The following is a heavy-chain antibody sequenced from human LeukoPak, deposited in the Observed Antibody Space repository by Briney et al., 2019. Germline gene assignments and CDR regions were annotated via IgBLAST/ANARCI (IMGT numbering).Heavy chain of an antibody. V-gene: IGHV6-1*01. J-gene: IGHJ5*02. Sequence: SQTLSLTCAISGDSVSSNSAAWNWIRQSPSRGLEWLGRTYYRSKWYNDYAVSVKSRITINPDTSKNQFSLKLTSVTAADTAVYYCVRGPYGSGISNWFDPWGQGTLVIVSS. CDR2: TYYRSKWYN. CDR3: VRGPYGSGISNWFDP. CDR1: GDSVSSNSAA. D-gene: IGHD3-10*01.